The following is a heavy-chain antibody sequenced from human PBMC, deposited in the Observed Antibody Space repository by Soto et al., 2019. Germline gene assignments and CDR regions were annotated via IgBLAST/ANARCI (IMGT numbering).Heavy chain of an antibody. V-gene: IGHV1-69*02. CDR3: ATYGHVTGFDY. D-gene: IGHD3-10*01. Sequence: GASVKVSCKASGGTFSSYTISWVRQAPGQGLEWMGRIIPILGIANYAQKFQGRVTITADKSTSTAYMELSSLRSEDTAVYYCATYGHVTGFDYWGQGTLVTSPQ. J-gene: IGHJ4*02. CDR1: GGTFSSYT. CDR2: IIPILGIA.